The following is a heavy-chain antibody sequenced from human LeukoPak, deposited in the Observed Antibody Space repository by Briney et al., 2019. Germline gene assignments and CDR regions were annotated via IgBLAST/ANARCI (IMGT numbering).Heavy chain of an antibody. J-gene: IGHJ3*02. D-gene: IGHD2-15*01. V-gene: IGHV1-8*01. CDR1: GYTFTSYD. CDR2: MNPNSGNT. CDR3: ARRGGLTDAFDI. Sequence: ASVKVSCKASGYTFTSYDINWVRQATGQGLEWMGWMNPNSGNTGYAQKFQGRVTMTRNTSISTAYMELSSLKPSDTAMYYCARRGGLTDAFDIWGQGTMVTVSS.